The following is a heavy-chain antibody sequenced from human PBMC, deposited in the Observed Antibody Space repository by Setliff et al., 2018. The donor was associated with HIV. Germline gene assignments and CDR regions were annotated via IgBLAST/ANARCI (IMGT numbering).Heavy chain of an antibody. V-gene: IGHV4-39*02. D-gene: IGHD1-1*01. CDR2: IYYTGFA. CDR1: GDSISSGSYF. Sequence: PSEPLSLTCSVSGDSISSGSYFWGWIRQTPGKGLEWIGNIYYTGFAYYNPSLKSRVTISLDTSKTHFFLNLTSVTDAETAVYFCTREGRGDPAMATTRIDYWGQGKLVTVSS. CDR3: TREGRGDPAMATTRIDY. J-gene: IGHJ4*02.